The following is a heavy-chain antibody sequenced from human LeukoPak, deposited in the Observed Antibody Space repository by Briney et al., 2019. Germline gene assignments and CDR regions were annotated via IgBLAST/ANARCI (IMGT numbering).Heavy chain of an antibody. D-gene: IGHD3-10*01. CDR3: ARLHYYGSGSYPVTGNWFDP. CDR1: GGSISSSSYY. CDR2: IYYSGIT. V-gene: IGHV4-39*01. J-gene: IGHJ5*02. Sequence: SETLSLTCTVSGGSISSSSYYWGWIRQSPGEGLEWIGNIYYSGITYYNPSLKSRVTISVDTSKNQFSLKLSSVTAADTAVYYCARLHYYGSGSYPVTGNWFDPWGQGTLVTVSS.